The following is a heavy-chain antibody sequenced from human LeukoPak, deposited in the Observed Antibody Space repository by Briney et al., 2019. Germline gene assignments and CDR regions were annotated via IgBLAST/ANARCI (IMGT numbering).Heavy chain of an antibody. CDR1: GFTVSRNY. V-gene: IGHV3-66*01. Sequence: GGSLRLSCAASGFTVSRNYMSWVRQAPGKGLECVSVIYSGGGTYYVAAVKGRFTISRDNSKNTLYLQMNSLRAEDTAVYYCARLYWGSGFDYWGQGTLVTVSS. CDR2: IYSGGGT. CDR3: ARLYWGSGFDY. J-gene: IGHJ4*02. D-gene: IGHD2-8*02.